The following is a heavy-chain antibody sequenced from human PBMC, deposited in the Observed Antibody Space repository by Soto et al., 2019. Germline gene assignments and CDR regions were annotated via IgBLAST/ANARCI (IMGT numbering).Heavy chain of an antibody. Sequence: GGSLRLSCAASGFTFSSYWMSWVRQAPGKGLEWVANIKQDGSEKYYVDSVKGRFTISRDNAKNSLYLQMNSLRAEDTAVYYCASQKKVVDWIGSRGSVGDVWGQGTTVTVSS. V-gene: IGHV3-7*05. CDR2: IKQDGSEK. CDR3: ASQKKVVDWIGSRGSVGDV. J-gene: IGHJ6*02. D-gene: IGHD2-2*01. CDR1: GFTFSSYW.